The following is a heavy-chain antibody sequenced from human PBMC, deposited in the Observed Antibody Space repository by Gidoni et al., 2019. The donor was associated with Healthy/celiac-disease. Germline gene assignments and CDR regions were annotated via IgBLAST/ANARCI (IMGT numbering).Heavy chain of an antibody. V-gene: IGHV5-51*01. CDR2: IYPGDSDT. CDR3: ARHWTGIGSGWYWERSDYYYYGMDV. D-gene: IGHD6-19*01. Sequence: EVQLVQSGAEVKKPGESLKISCTGSGYSFTSYWIGWVRQMPGKGLEWMGIIYPGDSDTRYSPSFQGQVTISADKSISTAYLQWSSLKASDTAMYYCARHWTGIGSGWYWERSDYYYYGMDVWGQGTTVTVSS. J-gene: IGHJ6*02. CDR1: GYSFTSYW.